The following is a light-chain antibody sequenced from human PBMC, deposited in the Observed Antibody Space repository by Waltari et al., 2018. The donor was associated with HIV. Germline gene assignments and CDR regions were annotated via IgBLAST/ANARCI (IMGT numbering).Light chain of an antibody. V-gene: IGLV6-57*04. Sequence: NFMLTQPHSVSESPGKTVTISCTRSSGSIASNYVQWYQQRPGSAPTTVIYEDNQRPSGVPDRFSGAIDSSADTAALTSSGLKTEDEADEHCQSYDDDNHEIFGGGTKLTVL. J-gene: IGLJ2*01. CDR3: QSYDDDNHEI. CDR2: EDN. CDR1: SGSIASNY.